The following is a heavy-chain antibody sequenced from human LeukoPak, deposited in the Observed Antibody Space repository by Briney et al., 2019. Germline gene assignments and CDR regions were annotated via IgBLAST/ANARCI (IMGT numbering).Heavy chain of an antibody. V-gene: IGHV3-9*01. Sequence: GGSLRLSCAASGFTFDDYALHWVRQAPGKGLEWVSGFSWNGGSIGYADSVKGRFTIFRDNAKNSLYLQMNSLRAEDTAFYYCTKDVGVAVTGSFDLWGRGTLVTVSS. D-gene: IGHD6-19*01. J-gene: IGHJ2*01. CDR2: FSWNGGSI. CDR3: TKDVGVAVTGSFDL. CDR1: GFTFDDYA.